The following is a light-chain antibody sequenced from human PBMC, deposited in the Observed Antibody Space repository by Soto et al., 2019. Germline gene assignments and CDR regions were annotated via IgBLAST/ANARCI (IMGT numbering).Light chain of an antibody. J-gene: IGKJ3*01. CDR3: QQYNNWPFT. Sequence: EIVMTQSPATLSVSPGERATLSCRASQSVSSNLAWYQQKPGQAPRLLIYGASTRATGIPARFSGSGSGTEFTLTISSLQSEDFAVYYCQQYNNWPFTFGPGTQVHI. CDR2: GAS. V-gene: IGKV3-15*01. CDR1: QSVSSN.